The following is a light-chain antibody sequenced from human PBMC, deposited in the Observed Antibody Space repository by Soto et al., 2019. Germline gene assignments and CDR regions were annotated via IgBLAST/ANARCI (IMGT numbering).Light chain of an antibody. CDR1: QSVSSSY. V-gene: IGKV3-20*01. J-gene: IGKJ2*01. CDR2: GAS. Sequence: EIVLTQSPGTLSLSPGERATLSCRASQSVSSSYLAWYQQKPGQAPRLLIYGASSRATGIPDRFSGSGSGTDFTLTISRLEPDYFAVYYCQQYGSPPYTFGQGTKLEIK. CDR3: QQYGSPPYT.